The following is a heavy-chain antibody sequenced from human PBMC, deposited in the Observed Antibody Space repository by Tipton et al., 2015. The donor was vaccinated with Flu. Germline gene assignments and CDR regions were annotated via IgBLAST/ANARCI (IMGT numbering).Heavy chain of an antibody. Sequence: QLVQSGGGLVQPGGSLRLSCAASGFSFSDYWMHWVRQAPGEGLEWVANIKQDGSEKYYVDSVKGRFTISRDNAKNSLYLQMNSLRAEDTAVYYCARAVAGSSSYWGQGTLVTVSS. CDR1: GFSFSDYW. CDR3: ARAVAGSSSY. V-gene: IGHV3-7*01. CDR2: IKQDGSEK. J-gene: IGHJ4*02. D-gene: IGHD6-6*01.